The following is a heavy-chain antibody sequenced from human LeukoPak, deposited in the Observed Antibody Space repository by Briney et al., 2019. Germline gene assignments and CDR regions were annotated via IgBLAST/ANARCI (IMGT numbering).Heavy chain of an antibody. CDR1: GFTFSSYA. CDR3: ARVPTYYDYVWGSY. D-gene: IGHD3-16*01. Sequence: GGSLRLSCAASGFTFSSYAMHWVRQAPGKGLEWVAVISYDGSNKYYADSVKGRFTISRDNAKNSLYLQMNSLRAEDTAVYYCARVPTYYDYVWGSYWGQGTLVTVSS. J-gene: IGHJ4*02. V-gene: IGHV3-30*04. CDR2: ISYDGSNK.